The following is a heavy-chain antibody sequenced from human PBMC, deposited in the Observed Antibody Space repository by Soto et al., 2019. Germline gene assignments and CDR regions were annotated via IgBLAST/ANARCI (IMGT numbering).Heavy chain of an antibody. J-gene: IGHJ4*02. Sequence: ASVKVSCKASGYTFTSYYMHWVRQAHGQGLEWMGIISPSGDSTSYAQKFQGRVTMTRDTSTSTVYMELSSLRSEGTAVYYCARGRIAVPDGSINYWGQGTLVTVSS. D-gene: IGHD6-19*01. V-gene: IGHV1-46*01. CDR2: ISPSGDST. CDR1: GYTFTSYY. CDR3: ARGRIAVPDGSINY.